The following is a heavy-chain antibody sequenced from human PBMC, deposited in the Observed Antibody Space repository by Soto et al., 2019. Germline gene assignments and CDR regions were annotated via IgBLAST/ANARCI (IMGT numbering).Heavy chain of an antibody. CDR3: ARRTTVTTWVDGMDV. V-gene: IGHV4-39*01. Sequence: ASETLSLTCTVSGGSISSSSYYWGWIRQPPGKGLEWIGSIYYSGSTYYNPSLKSRVTISVDTSKNQFSLKLSSVTAADTAVYYCARRTTVTTWVDGMDVWGQGTTVTVSS. CDR1: GGSISSSSYY. J-gene: IGHJ6*02. CDR2: IYYSGST. D-gene: IGHD4-4*01.